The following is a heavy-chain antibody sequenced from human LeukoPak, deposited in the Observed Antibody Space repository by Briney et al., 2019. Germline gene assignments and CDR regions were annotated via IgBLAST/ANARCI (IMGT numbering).Heavy chain of an antibody. Sequence: GGSLRLSCAASGFTFSDHYMSWIRQAPGKGLEWVSYITNSGSTIYYADSVKGRFTISRDNAKNSLYLQMNSLRAEDTAVYYCARGGYSGYIPYWGQGTLVTVSS. CDR2: ITNSGSTI. D-gene: IGHD5-12*01. J-gene: IGHJ4*02. CDR1: GFTFSDHY. V-gene: IGHV3-11*04. CDR3: ARGGYSGYIPY.